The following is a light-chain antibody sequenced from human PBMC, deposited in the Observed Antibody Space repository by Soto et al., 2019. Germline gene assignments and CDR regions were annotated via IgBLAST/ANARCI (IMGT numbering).Light chain of an antibody. V-gene: IGLV2-14*01. CDR2: DVS. J-gene: IGLJ2*01. Sequence: QSALTQPASVSGSPGQSITISCTGTSSDVGRYDYASWYQQHPGKAPKLMIYDVSNRPSGVSNRFSGSKSGNTASLTISGLQAEDEATYYCSSYTSSGTVLEFGGGTKLT. CDR1: SSDVGRYDY. CDR3: SSYTSSGTVLE.